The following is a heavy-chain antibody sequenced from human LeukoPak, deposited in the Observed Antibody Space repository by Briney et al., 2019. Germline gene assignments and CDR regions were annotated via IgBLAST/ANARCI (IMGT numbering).Heavy chain of an antibody. CDR3: ARGLGSGNL. D-gene: IGHD3-10*01. CDR2: IYHTGSA. Sequence: KPSETLSLPCAVSAYSLYSGYYWVWIRQPPGKGLEWIGSIYHTGSAYYDPLLKSRVTISVDTSKNQFSLNLTSVTAADTAVYYCARGLGSGNLWGQGTMVTVSS. V-gene: IGHV4-38-2*01. CDR1: AYSLYSGYY. J-gene: IGHJ3*01.